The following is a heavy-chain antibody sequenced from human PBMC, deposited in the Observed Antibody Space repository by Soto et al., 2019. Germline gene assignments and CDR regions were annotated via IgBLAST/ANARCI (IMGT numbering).Heavy chain of an antibody. Sequence: EVQLVESGGGLFQPEGSLRLSCEASGFTFSNYWMHWVRQAPGKGLVWVSRINNDGSDPIYADSVQGRFTISRDNAKNTLYLQMNSLRAEDTAVYYCARGYPNYSNFAYWGQGSLVTVSS. J-gene: IGHJ4*02. CDR2: INNDGSDP. D-gene: IGHD2-21*01. V-gene: IGHV3-74*01. CDR3: ARGYPNYSNFAY. CDR1: GFTFSNYW.